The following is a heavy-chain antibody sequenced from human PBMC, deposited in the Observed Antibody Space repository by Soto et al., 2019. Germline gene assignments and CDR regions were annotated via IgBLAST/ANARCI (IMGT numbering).Heavy chain of an antibody. J-gene: IGHJ4*02. Sequence: QITLKESGPTLVKPTQTLTLTCTFSGFSLSTSGVGVGWIRQPPGKALEWLALIYWDDDKRYSPSLKSRLTITKDSSKNQVVLTMTNIDPVDTATYYCAHRGLSSSYYVFDYWGQGALVTVSS. D-gene: IGHD6-13*01. V-gene: IGHV2-5*02. CDR1: GFSLSTSGVG. CDR3: AHRGLSSSYYVFDY. CDR2: IYWDDDK.